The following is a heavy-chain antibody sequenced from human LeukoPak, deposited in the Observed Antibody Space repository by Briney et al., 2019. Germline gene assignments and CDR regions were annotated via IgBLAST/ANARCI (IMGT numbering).Heavy chain of an antibody. J-gene: IGHJ6*03. CDR1: GGSFSGYY. CDR2: INHSGST. V-gene: IGHV4-34*01. CDR3: ARETSQKGAHYMDV. Sequence: SETLSLTCAVYGGSFSGYYWSWIRQPPGKGLEWIGEINHSGSTNYNLSLKSRVTISVDTSKNQFSLKLSSVTAADTAVYYCARETSQKGAHYMDVWGKGTTITISS. D-gene: IGHD3-16*01.